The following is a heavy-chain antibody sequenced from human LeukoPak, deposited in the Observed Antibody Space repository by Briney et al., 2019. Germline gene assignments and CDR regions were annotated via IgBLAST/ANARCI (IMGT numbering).Heavy chain of an antibody. CDR3: ARRDGDNDRGFDY. V-gene: IGHV3-33*01. CDR1: RFTFSDYG. CDR2: IWYDGSKR. D-gene: IGHD4-23*01. Sequence: PGGSLRLSCAASRFTFSDYGMHWVRQAPGKGLEWVAVIWYDGSKRYYTESVKGRFTISRDNSRNTLYLQMNSLKAEDTAVYYCARRDGDNDRGFDYWGQGTLVTVSS. J-gene: IGHJ4*02.